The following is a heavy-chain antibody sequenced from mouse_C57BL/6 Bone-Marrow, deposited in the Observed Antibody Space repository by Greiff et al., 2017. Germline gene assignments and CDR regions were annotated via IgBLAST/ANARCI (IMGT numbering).Heavy chain of an antibody. V-gene: IGHV5-6*01. D-gene: IGHD1-1*01. CDR2: ISSGGSYT. CDR3: ARRGTYGSSPSYFDY. CDR1: GFTFSSYG. J-gene: IGHJ2*01. Sequence: EVQRVESGGDLVKPGGSLKLSCAASGFTFSSYGMSWVRQTPDKRLEWVATISSGGSYTYYPDSVKGRFTISRDNAKNTLYLQMSSLKSEDTAMYYCARRGTYGSSPSYFDYWGQGTTLTVSS.